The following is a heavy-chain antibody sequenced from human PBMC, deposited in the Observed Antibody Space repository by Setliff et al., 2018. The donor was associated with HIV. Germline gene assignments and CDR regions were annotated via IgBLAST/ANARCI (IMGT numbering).Heavy chain of an antibody. CDR3: ARDRGTRYGSGDSFYFDF. D-gene: IGHD3-10*01. V-gene: IGHV4-4*07. Sequence: SETLSLTCTVSGGSISYHYWSWIRQPAGKGLEWIGHIYISGSTNYDPSLKSRVSMSVDPSKNQVSLRLTSVTAADTAVYYCARDRGTRYGSGDSFYFDFWAQGYLVTVSS. J-gene: IGHJ4*02. CDR2: IYISGST. CDR1: GGSISYHY.